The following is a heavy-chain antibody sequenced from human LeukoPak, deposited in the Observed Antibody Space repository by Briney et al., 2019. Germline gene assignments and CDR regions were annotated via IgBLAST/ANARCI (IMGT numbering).Heavy chain of an antibody. J-gene: IGHJ4*02. CDR2: IYYNGNS. Sequence: SETLSHRCSVFTDSFNDYYWNWVRQPPGKGLEWIGYIYYNGNSNYNPSLKSRVTISVDTSKNELSLKLTSVTAADTAIYFCARDGGLQSHFDYWGQGTLVTVSS. CDR1: TDSFNDYY. D-gene: IGHD5-24*01. CDR3: ARDGGLQSHFDY. V-gene: IGHV4-59*01.